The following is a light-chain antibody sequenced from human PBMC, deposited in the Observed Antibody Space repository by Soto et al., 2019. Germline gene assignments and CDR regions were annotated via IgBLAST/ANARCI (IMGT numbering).Light chain of an antibody. V-gene: IGLV2-8*01. Sequence: QSALTQPPSASGSPGQSVTISCTGTSSDVGGYNYVSWYQQHPGKAPKLMISEVSKRPSGVPDRFSGSKSGNTASLAVSGLQAEDEADYYCSSYAGRNNVGVFGTGTKLTVL. CDR3: SSYAGRNNVGV. CDR1: SSDVGGYNY. CDR2: EVS. J-gene: IGLJ1*01.